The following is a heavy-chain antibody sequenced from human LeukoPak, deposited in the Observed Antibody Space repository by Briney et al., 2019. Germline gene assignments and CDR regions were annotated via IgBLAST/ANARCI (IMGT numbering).Heavy chain of an antibody. Sequence: ASVKVSCKASGYTFTSYDINWVRQATGQGLEWMGWMNPNSGNTGYAQKFQGRVTMTRNTSISTAYMELSSLRSEDTALYYCAKDARAMVTYYFDYWGQGTLVTVSS. CDR1: GYTFTSYD. J-gene: IGHJ4*02. CDR3: AKDARAMVTYYFDY. D-gene: IGHD5-18*01. V-gene: IGHV1-8*01. CDR2: MNPNSGNT.